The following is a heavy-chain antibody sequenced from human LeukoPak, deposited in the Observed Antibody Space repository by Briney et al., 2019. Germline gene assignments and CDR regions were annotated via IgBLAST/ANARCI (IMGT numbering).Heavy chain of an antibody. Sequence: GGSLRLSCAASGFTFSSYDMHWVRQGTGKGLEWVSAIGTAGDTYYPGSVKGRFTTSRDNAKNSLYLQMNSLRAEDTAVYYCARNRFNLFSYYFEYWGQGTLVTVPS. J-gene: IGHJ4*02. D-gene: IGHD3-3*01. CDR1: GFTFSSYD. CDR3: ARNRFNLFSYYFEY. V-gene: IGHV3-13*04. CDR2: IGTAGDT.